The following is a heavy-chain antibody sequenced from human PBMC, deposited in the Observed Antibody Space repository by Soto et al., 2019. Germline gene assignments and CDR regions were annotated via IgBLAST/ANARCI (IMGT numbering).Heavy chain of an antibody. CDR3: ASDYDFWRGYYSA. Sequence: QVQLQESSPGLVKPSQTLSLTCTVSGGSISSVGYYWSWIRQHPGKGLEWIGYIYYSGSTYYNPSLKSRVTISVDTSKNQFSLKLSSVTAADTAVYYCASDYDFWRGYYSAWVQGTLVTVSS. D-gene: IGHD3-3*01. J-gene: IGHJ5*02. CDR1: GGSISSVGYY. CDR2: IYYSGST. V-gene: IGHV4-31*03.